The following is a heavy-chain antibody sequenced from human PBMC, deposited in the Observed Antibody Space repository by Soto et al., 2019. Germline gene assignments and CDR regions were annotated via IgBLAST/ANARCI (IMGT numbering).Heavy chain of an antibody. V-gene: IGHV4-38-2*01. CDR1: VYSISSGYY. Sequence: SETLSLTCAVSVYSISSGYYWGWIRQPPGKGLEWIGSIYHSGSTYYNPSLKSRVTISVDTSKNQFSLKLSSVTAADTAVYYCARTRRIAARPPALGGFDPWGQGTLVTV. CDR2: IYHSGST. CDR3: ARTRRIAARPPALGGFDP. J-gene: IGHJ5*02. D-gene: IGHD6-6*01.